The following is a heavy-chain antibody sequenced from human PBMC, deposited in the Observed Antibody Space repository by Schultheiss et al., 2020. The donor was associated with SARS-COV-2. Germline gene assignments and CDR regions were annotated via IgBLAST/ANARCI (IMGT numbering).Heavy chain of an antibody. CDR3: ARDGGSSSDRFDP. CDR1: GGSISSYY. D-gene: IGHD6-13*01. Sequence: SETLSLTCTVSGGSISSYYWSWIRQPAGKGLEWIGRIYHSGSTYYNPSLKSRVTISVDTSKNQFSLKLSSVTAADTAVYYCARDGGSSSDRFDPWGQGTLVTVSS. V-gene: IGHV4-4*07. CDR2: IYHSGST. J-gene: IGHJ5*02.